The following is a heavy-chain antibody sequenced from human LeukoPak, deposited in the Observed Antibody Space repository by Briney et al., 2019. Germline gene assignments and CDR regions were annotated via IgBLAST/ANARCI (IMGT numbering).Heavy chain of an antibody. D-gene: IGHD3-10*01. CDR2: IYYSGST. Sequence: RSSETLSLTCTVSGGSISSSSYYWGWIRQPPGKGLEWIGSIYYSGSTYYNPSLKSRVTISVDTSKNQFSLKLSSVTAADTAVYYCARQTYGSGSYYNYLAPYYYYYYMDVWGKGTTVTISS. V-gene: IGHV4-39*01. CDR1: GGSISSSSYY. CDR3: ARQTYGSGSYYNYLAPYYYYYYMDV. J-gene: IGHJ6*03.